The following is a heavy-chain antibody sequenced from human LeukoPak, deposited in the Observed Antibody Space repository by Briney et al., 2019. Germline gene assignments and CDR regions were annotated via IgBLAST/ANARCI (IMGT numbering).Heavy chain of an antibody. Sequence: ASVKVYCKVSGYTLTELSMHWVRQTPGKGLEWMGGFDPEDGETIYAQKFQGRVTMTEDTSTDTAYMEVSSLRSEDTALYYCTILVGATHFDYWGQGTLVTVSS. CDR1: GYTLTELS. CDR3: TILVGATHFDY. V-gene: IGHV1-24*01. CDR2: FDPEDGET. D-gene: IGHD1-26*01. J-gene: IGHJ4*02.